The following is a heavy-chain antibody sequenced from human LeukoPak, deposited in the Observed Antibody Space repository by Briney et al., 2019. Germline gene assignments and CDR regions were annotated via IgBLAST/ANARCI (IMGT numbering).Heavy chain of an antibody. CDR2: INHSGST. D-gene: IGHD3-10*01. CDR3: ARAGASNWFDP. CDR1: GGSFSDYY. V-gene: IGHV4-34*01. J-gene: IGHJ5*02. Sequence: PSETLSLTCAVYGGSFSDYYWTWIRQPPGKGLEWIGEINHSGSTNYNPSLKSRVTISVDTSKNQFSLKLSSVTAADTAVYYCARAGASNWFDPWGQGTLVTVSS.